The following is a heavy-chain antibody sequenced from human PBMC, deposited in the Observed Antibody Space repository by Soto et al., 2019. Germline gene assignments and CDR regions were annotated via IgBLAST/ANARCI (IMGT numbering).Heavy chain of an antibody. Sequence: PSDTVALTCTWCVYASSSVADCSCMRHPPGKGPEWSASIYHLFTTFYNPSLKIRITISVDTSNNQFSLKLTSVTAADKAVYYCARAHAMVLDASTSE. D-gene: IGHD3-10*01. J-gene: IGHJ1*01. CDR3: ARAHAMVLDASTSE. CDR2: IYHLFTT. V-gene: IGHV4-38-2*02. CDR1: VYASSSVAD.